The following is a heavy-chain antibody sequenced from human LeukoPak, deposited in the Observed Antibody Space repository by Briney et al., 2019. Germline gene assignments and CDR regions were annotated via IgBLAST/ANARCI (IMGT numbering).Heavy chain of an antibody. J-gene: IGHJ6*03. CDR2: IRYDGSNK. Sequence: GGSLRLSCAASGFTFSSYGMHRVRQAPGKGLEWVAFIRYDGSNKYYADSVKGRFTISRDNSKNTLYLQMNSLRAEDTAVYYCAKAGVAGTGYYYMDVWGKGTTVTVSS. CDR1: GFTFSSYG. D-gene: IGHD6-19*01. V-gene: IGHV3-30*02. CDR3: AKAGVAGTGYYYMDV.